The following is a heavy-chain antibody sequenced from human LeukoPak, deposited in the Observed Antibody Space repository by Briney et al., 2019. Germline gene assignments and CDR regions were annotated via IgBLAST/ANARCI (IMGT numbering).Heavy chain of an antibody. J-gene: IGHJ4*02. CDR1: GFTFSSYS. V-gene: IGHV3-21*01. Sequence: GRSLRLSCAASGFTFSSYSMNWVRQAPGKGLEWVSSISSSSSYIYYADSVKGRFTISRDNAKNSLYLQMNSLRAEDTAVYYCAGDSPMVRGVIEGYWGQGTLVTVSS. D-gene: IGHD3-10*01. CDR2: ISSSSSYI. CDR3: AGDSPMVRGVIEGY.